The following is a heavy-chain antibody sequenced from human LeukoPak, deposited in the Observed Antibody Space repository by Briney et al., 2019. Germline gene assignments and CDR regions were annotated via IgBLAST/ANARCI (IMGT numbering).Heavy chain of an antibody. V-gene: IGHV4-34*01. J-gene: IGHJ4*02. Sequence: PSETPSLTCAVYGGSFSGYYWSWIRQPPGKGLEWIGETNHSGSTNYNPSLKSRVTISVDTSKNQFSLKLSSVTAADTAVYYCARSTPGYSSSWYTAAPTFDYWGQGTLVTVSS. CDR2: TNHSGST. D-gene: IGHD6-13*01. CDR1: GGSFSGYY. CDR3: ARSTPGYSSSWYTAAPTFDY.